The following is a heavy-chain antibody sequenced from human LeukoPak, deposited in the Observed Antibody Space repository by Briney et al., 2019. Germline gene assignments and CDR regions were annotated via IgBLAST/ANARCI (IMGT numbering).Heavy chain of an antibody. D-gene: IGHD2-15*01. V-gene: IGHV1-2*02. J-gene: IGHJ4*02. CDR2: INPNSGGT. CDR1: EYTFTAYY. CDR3: AREEGYCSGGNCYSVHV. Sequence: ASVKVSCKASEYTFTAYYVHWVRQAPGQGLEWMGWINPNSGGTNYAQKFQGRVTMTRDTSISTAYMELSRLRSDDTAVYYCAREEGYCSGGNCYSVHVWGQGTLVTVSS.